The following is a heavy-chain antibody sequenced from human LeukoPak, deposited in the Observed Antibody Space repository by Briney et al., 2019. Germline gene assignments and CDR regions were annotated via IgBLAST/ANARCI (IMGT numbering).Heavy chain of an antibody. Sequence: PSETLSLTCTVPGGSISSYYWSWIRQPPGKGLEWIGYIYYSGSTNYNPSLKSRVTISVDTSKNQFSLKLSSVTAADTAVYYCARGSRTGQENYDYWGQGTLVTVSS. V-gene: IGHV4-59*01. CDR1: GGSISSYY. CDR2: IYYSGST. CDR3: ARGSRTGQENYDY. J-gene: IGHJ4*02. D-gene: IGHD2/OR15-2a*01.